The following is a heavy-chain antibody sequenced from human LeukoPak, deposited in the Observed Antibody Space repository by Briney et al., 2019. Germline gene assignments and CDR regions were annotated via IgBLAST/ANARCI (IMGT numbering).Heavy chain of an antibody. CDR3: ARDRVQGAYYYYDSSGYFDY. D-gene: IGHD3-22*01. V-gene: IGHV3-7*01. Sequence: GGSLRLSCAASGFTFSNYKMSWVRQAPGKGLEWVANINQDGSEKNYVDSVKGRFTISRDNAENSLDLQMNSLRAEDTAVYYCARDRVQGAYYYYDSSGYFDYWGQGTLVTVSS. CDR2: INQDGSEK. J-gene: IGHJ4*02. CDR1: GFTFSNYK.